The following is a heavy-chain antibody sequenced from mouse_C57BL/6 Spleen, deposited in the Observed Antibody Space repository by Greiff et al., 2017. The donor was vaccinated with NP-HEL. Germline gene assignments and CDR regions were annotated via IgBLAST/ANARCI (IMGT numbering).Heavy chain of an antibody. D-gene: IGHD1-1*02. Sequence: EVQVVESGGDLVKPGGSLKLSCAASGFTFSSYGMSWVRQTPDKRLEWVATISSGGSYTYYPDSVTGRFTISRDNAKNTLYLQMSSLKSEDTAMYYCARGYGSYAMDYWGQGTSVTVSS. CDR1: GFTFSSYG. CDR3: ARGYGSYAMDY. CDR2: ISSGGSYT. J-gene: IGHJ4*01. V-gene: IGHV5-6*01.